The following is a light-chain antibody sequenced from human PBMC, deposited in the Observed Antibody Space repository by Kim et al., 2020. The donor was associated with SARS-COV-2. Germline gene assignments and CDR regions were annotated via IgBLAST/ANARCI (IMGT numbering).Light chain of an antibody. J-gene: IGLJ2*01. CDR3: NSRDSSGNHLV. V-gene: IGLV3-19*01. CDR2: GKN. CDR1: SLRSSY. Sequence: AVGHTVRITAQADSLRSSYASWYQQKPGQAPVLVIYGKNNRPSGIPDRFSGSSSGNTASLTITGAQAEDEADYYCNSRDSSGNHLVFGGGTQLTVL.